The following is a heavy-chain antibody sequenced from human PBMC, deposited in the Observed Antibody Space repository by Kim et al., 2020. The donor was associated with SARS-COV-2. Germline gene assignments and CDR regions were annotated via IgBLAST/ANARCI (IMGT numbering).Heavy chain of an antibody. CDR3: ANNLASRQVKGDAFDI. D-gene: IGHD3-9*01. CDR1: GFTFSSYA. V-gene: IGHV3-23*01. CDR2: ISGSGGST. Sequence: GGSLRLSCAASGFTFSSYAMSWVRQAPGKGLEWVSAISGSGGSTYYADSVKGRFTISRDNSKNTLYLQMNSLRAEDTAVYYCANNLASRQVKGDAFDIWGQGTMVTVSS. J-gene: IGHJ3*02.